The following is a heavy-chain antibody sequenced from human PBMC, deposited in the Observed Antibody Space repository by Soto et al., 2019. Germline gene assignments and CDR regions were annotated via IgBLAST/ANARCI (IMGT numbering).Heavy chain of an antibody. CDR3: ARNQAKSIAVDY. Sequence: GPVKVSCKASCYTFTSYGISWVRQAPGQGLEWMGWISAYNGNTNYAQKLQGRVTMTTDTSTSTAYMELRSLRSDDTAVYYCARNQAKSIAVDYWGQGTLVTVSS. J-gene: IGHJ4*02. D-gene: IGHD6-6*01. CDR1: CYTFTSYG. V-gene: IGHV1-18*01. CDR2: ISAYNGNT.